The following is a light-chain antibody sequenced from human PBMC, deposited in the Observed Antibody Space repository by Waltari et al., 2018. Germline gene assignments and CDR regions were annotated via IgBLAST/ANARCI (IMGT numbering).Light chain of an antibody. CDR2: RNH. CDR1: SNKVDHQG. V-gene: IGLV10-54*04. Sequence: QAGLHQPPSASKGSAQTVTLTCIGNSNKVDHQGTGWLQQHQVHPPKLLSDRNHNPPSGISERFSASRSGNTASLTITVRQAEDDADYYCSVWDSSLSGWVFGGGTKLTVL. CDR3: SVWDSSLSGWV. J-gene: IGLJ3*02.